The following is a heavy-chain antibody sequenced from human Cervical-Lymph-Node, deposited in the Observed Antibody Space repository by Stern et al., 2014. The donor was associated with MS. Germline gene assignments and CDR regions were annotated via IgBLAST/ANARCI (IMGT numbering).Heavy chain of an antibody. CDR3: AAVSTTSSASPFDY. CDR2: INPNTGDT. CDR1: RYTFTAYS. D-gene: IGHD6-19*01. V-gene: IGHV1-2*02. J-gene: IGHJ4*02. Sequence: QVQLVQSGAEVKKPGASLKVSCKTSRYTFTAYSFHWVRQAHGQGLQWMGWINPNTGDTPYAQTFRGRVTMTRDSSINTVYMELSRLTSDDTAVYYCAAVSTTSSASPFDYWGQGTLLTVSS.